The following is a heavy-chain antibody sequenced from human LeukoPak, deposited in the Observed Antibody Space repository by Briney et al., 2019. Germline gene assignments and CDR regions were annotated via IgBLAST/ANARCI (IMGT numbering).Heavy chain of an antibody. V-gene: IGHV3-33*01. D-gene: IGHD2-2*01. CDR2: IWYDGSHR. CDR1: GFTFSSFG. J-gene: IGHJ4*02. Sequence: GRSLRLSCTASGFTFSSFGMHWVRQAPGKGLEWVALIWYDGSHRSFADSVKGRFTISRDNSKNTLYLQMDSLRAEDTAEYYCARDWGGTSRGYSVLDYWGQGALVTVSS. CDR3: ARDWGGTSRGYSVLDY.